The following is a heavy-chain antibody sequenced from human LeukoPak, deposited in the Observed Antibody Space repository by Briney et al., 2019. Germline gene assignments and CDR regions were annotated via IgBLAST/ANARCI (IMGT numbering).Heavy chain of an antibody. D-gene: IGHD4-17*01. CDR2: IYYSGST. V-gene: IGHV4-39*01. CDR3: ARRGDYPFDAFDI. J-gene: IGHJ3*02. Sequence: SQTLSLTCTVSGGSISSSSYYWGWIRQPPGKGLEWIGSIYYSGSTYYNPSLKSRVTISVDTSKNQFSLKLSSVTAADTAVYYCARRGDYPFDAFDIWGQGTMVTVSS. CDR1: GGSISSSSYY.